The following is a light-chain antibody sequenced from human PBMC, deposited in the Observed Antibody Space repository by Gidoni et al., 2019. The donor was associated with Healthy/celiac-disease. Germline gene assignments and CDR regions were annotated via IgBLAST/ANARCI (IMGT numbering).Light chain of an antibody. CDR2: KAS. CDR1: QSISSW. V-gene: IGKV1-5*03. CDR3: QQYNSYWT. J-gene: IGKJ1*01. Sequence: DIQMTQSPSTLSASVGDIVTITCRASQSISSWLAWYQQKPGNYPKLLIYKASSLESGVPSRCSGSGSGTEFTLTISRLQPDDCATYYCQQYNSYWTFGQGTKVEIK.